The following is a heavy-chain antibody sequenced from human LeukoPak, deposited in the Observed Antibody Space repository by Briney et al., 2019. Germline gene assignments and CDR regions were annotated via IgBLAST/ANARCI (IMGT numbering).Heavy chain of an antibody. Sequence: PGGSLRLSCAASGFTFDDYATHWVRQAPGKGLEWVSGISWNSGSIGYADSVKGRFTISRDNAKNSLYLQMNSLRAEDTALYYCAKGGRTKYYCDSSGYYLDYWGQGTLVTVSS. CDR1: GFTFDDYA. CDR3: AKGGRTKYYCDSSGYYLDY. D-gene: IGHD3-22*01. J-gene: IGHJ4*02. CDR2: ISWNSGSI. V-gene: IGHV3-9*01.